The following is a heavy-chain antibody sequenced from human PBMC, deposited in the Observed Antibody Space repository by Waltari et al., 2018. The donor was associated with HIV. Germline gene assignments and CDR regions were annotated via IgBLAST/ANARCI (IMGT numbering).Heavy chain of an antibody. Sequence: QVQLQESGPGLVKPSENLSPTCTVSGGSISSYYWSWIRQPPGKGLEWIGYIYYSGSTNYNPSLKSRVTISVDTSKNQFSLKLSSVTAADTAVYYCAREKGVYCSGGSCQGWFDPWGQGTLVTVSS. J-gene: IGHJ5*02. V-gene: IGHV4-59*01. CDR1: GGSISSYY. D-gene: IGHD2-15*01. CDR2: IYYSGST. CDR3: AREKGVYCSGGSCQGWFDP.